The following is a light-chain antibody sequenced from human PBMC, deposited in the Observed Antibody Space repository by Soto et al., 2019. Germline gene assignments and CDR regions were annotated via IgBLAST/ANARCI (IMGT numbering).Light chain of an antibody. J-gene: IGLJ3*02. CDR3: SSYTSSSSLG. V-gene: IGLV2-14*01. Sequence: QSALTQPASVSGSPGQSITISCTGTSSDVGGYNYVSWYQHHPGKAPKLMIYEVSNRPSGVSNRFSGSKSGNTASLTISGLQAEDEADYYCSSYTSSSSLGFGGGTKLTFL. CDR2: EVS. CDR1: SSDVGGYNY.